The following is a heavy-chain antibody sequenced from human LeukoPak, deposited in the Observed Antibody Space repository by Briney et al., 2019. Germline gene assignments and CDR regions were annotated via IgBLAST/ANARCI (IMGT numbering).Heavy chain of an antibody. Sequence: PSQTLSLTCTVAGGSTSSYYWSSIRQTPGKGLEWSGYIYYSGSTNYNPSLKSRVTISVDTSKNQFSLKLSSVTAADTAVYYCARAGGGYDLRSAVNWFDPWGQGTLVTVSS. CDR1: GGSTSSYY. CDR2: IYYSGST. CDR3: ARAGGGYDLRSAVNWFDP. V-gene: IGHV4-59*01. D-gene: IGHD5-12*01. J-gene: IGHJ5*02.